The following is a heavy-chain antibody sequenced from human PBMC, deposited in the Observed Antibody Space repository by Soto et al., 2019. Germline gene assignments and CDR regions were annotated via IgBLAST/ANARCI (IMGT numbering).Heavy chain of an antibody. D-gene: IGHD3-16*02. CDR3: ARGNRFCYTRNYYSSGITV. Sequence: SVKVSCKASGGTFSSYAISWVRQAPGQGLEWMGGIIPIFGTANYAQKFQGRVTITADESTSTAYMELSSLRSEDTAVYYCARGNRFCYTRNYYSSGITVWGQGTRVT. CDR1: GGTFSSYA. CDR2: IIPIFGTA. J-gene: IGHJ6*02. V-gene: IGHV1-69*13.